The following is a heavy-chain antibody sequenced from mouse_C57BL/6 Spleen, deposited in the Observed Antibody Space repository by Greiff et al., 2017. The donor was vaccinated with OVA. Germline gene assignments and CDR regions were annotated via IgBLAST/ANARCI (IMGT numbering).Heavy chain of an antibody. CDR3: AREEDSSGYEGI. V-gene: IGHV1-54*01. D-gene: IGHD3-2*02. CDR1: GYAFTNYL. CDR2: IYPGSGNT. Sequence: VQLQQSGAELVRPGTSVKVSCKASGYAFTNYLIEWVKQRPGQGLEWIGWIYPGSGNTKYNEKFKGKATLTADTSSSTAYMQLSSLTSEDSAVYYCAREEDSSGYEGIWGQGTLVTVSA. J-gene: IGHJ3*01.